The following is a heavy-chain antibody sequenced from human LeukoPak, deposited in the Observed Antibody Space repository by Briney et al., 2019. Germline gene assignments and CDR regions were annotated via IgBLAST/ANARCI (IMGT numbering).Heavy chain of an antibody. J-gene: IGHJ6*02. CDR1: GFTFSAHY. CDR2: IKHSPERYAT. Sequence: GGSLRLSCVASGFTFSAHYMDWVRQAPGKGLEWVGRIKHSPERYATEYAASVKGRFSISRDDSKNSLYLQMNSLRAGDTAVYYCAREVVIVPDYFYYGLDVWGQGTTVSVSS. CDR3: AREVVIVPDYFYYGLDV. D-gene: IGHD2/OR15-2a*01. V-gene: IGHV3-72*01.